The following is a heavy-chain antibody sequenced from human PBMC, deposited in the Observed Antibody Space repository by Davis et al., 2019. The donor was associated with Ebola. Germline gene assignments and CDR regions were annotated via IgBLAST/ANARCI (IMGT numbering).Heavy chain of an antibody. CDR2: INHSGST. Sequence: SETLSLTCAVYGGSFSGYYWSWIRQPPGKGLEWIGEINHSGSTNYNPSLKSRVTISVDTSKNQFSLKLSSVTAADTAVYYCARDLGMVGFFSGNYYYGMDVWGQGTTVTVSS. CDR3: ARDLGMVGFFSGNYYYGMDV. D-gene: IGHD3-3*02. CDR1: GGSFSGYY. V-gene: IGHV4-34*01. J-gene: IGHJ6*02.